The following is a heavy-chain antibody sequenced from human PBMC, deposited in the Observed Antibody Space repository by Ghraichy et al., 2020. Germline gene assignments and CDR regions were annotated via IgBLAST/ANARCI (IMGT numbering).Heavy chain of an antibody. Sequence: SCTVSGGSISSSNYYWGWIRQPPGKGLEWIGSIYYSGSTYYNPSLKSRVTMSVDTSKNQFSLKLSSVTAADTAVFYCASLLPGATVDYWGQGTLVTVSS. V-gene: IGHV4-39*01. CDR1: GGSISSSNYY. CDR2: IYYSGST. D-gene: IGHD1-26*01. J-gene: IGHJ4*02. CDR3: ASLLPGATVDY.